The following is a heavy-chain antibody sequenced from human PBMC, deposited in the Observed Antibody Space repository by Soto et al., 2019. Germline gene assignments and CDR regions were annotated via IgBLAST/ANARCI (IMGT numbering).Heavy chain of an antibody. V-gene: IGHV3-30-3*01. CDR2: ISYDGSIK. J-gene: IGHJ4*02. Sequence: QVQLVESGGGVVQPGRSLRLSCAASGFTFSTYAMHWVRQAPGKGLGWVAVISYDGSIKYYADSVKGRFTISRDNSKNTLYLQMNSLRAEDTAVYYCARPDYDSGSYPDYWGQGTLVTVSS. CDR1: GFTFSTYA. CDR3: ARPDYDSGSYPDY. D-gene: IGHD3-10*01.